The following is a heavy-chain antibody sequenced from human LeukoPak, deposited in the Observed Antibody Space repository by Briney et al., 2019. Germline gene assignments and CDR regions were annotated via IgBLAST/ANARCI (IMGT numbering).Heavy chain of an antibody. CDR3: ARPGESDPVGYLKH. CDR2: VYPADSDI. V-gene: IGHV5-51*01. D-gene: IGHD5-18*01. J-gene: IGHJ4*02. Sequence: GESLKISCQGSGYSFTSYYIAWVRQRPGQGLEWMGIVYPADSDITYSPSVKGQVTISVDKSLKTAYLQWRNLKASDTAIYYWARPGESDPVGYLKHWGQGTRVTVPS. CDR1: GYSFTSYY.